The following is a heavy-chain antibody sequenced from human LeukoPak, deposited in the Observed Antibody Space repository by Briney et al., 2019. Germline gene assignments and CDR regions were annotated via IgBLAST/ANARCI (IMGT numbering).Heavy chain of an antibody. CDR3: ASDGVGYYYYGMDV. CDR2: IYTSGST. V-gene: IGHV4-4*07. Sequence: SETLSLPCTVSGGSISSYYWSWIRHPAGKGLEWIGRIYTSGSTNYNPSLKSRVTMSVDTSKNQFSLKLSSVTAADTAVYYCASDGVGYYYYGMDVWGQGTTVTVSS. CDR1: GGSISSYY. D-gene: IGHD1-26*01. J-gene: IGHJ6*02.